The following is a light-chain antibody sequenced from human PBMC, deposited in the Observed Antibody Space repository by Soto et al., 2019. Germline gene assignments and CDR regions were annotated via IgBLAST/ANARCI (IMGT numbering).Light chain of an antibody. CDR1: SSDVGGYNY. J-gene: IGLJ1*01. V-gene: IGLV2-14*01. CDR3: SSYTINRTYV. CDR2: EVS. Sequence: QSVLTQPASVSGSPGQSITISCTGTSSDVGGYNYVSWYQQNPGKAPKLMIYEVSNRPSGVSNRFSGSKSGNMASLTISGLQAEDEADYYCSSYTINRTYVFGAGTKVIV.